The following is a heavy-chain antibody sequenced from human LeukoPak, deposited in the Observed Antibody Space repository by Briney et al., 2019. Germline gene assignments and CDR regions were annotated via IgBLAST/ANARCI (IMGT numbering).Heavy chain of an antibody. J-gene: IGHJ3*02. CDR3: ATHHYYDSSGYSYAFDI. D-gene: IGHD3-22*01. CDR1: GGSISSSSHY. Sequence: NPSETLSLTCTVSGGSISSSSHYWGWVRQPPGKGLEWIGSIYYSGTTYYNPSLKSRVTISVDTSKNQFSLKLSSVTAADTAVYYCATHHYYDSSGYSYAFDIWGQGTMVTVSS. V-gene: IGHV4-39*01. CDR2: IYYSGTT.